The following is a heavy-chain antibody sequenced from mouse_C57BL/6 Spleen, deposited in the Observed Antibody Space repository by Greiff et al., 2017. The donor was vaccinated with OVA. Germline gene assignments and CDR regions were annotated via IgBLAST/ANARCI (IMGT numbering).Heavy chain of an antibody. CDR1: GFSLTSYG. D-gene: IGHD2-14*01. Sequence: QVQLQQSGPGLVQPSQSLSITCTVSGFSLTSYGVHWVRQSPGKGLEWLGVIWRGGSTDYNAAFMSRLSITKDTSKSPVFFKMNSLQADDTAIYYCAKRIGSYGYFDVWGTGTTVTVSS. J-gene: IGHJ1*03. CDR3: AKRIGSYGYFDV. V-gene: IGHV2-5*01. CDR2: IWRGGST.